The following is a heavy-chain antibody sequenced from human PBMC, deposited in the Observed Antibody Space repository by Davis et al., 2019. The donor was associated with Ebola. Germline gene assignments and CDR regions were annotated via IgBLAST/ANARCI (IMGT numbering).Heavy chain of an antibody. D-gene: IGHD2-2*01. J-gene: IGHJ6*04. CDR2: IYGGGTT. Sequence: GGSLRLSCAASGFSVSTKYMSWVRQAPGKGLEWVATIYGGGTTYYTDSVEGRFTISRDNSKNMLSLQMNSLRAEDTAAYYCARGPLYCSSTSCYLYYYYGMDVWGKGTTVTVSS. CDR1: GFSVSTKY. CDR3: ARGPLYCSSTSCYLYYYYGMDV. V-gene: IGHV3-53*01.